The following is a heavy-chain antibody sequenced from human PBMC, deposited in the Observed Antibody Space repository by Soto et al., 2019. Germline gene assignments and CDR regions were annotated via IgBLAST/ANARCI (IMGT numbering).Heavy chain of an antibody. CDR3: ARDKSSSGWYVSLGSGGYFDY. Sequence: GGSLRLSCAASGFTFSSYSMNWVRQAPGKGLEWVSSISSSSSYIYYADSVKGRFTIPRDNAKNSLYLQMNSLRAEDTAVYYCARDKSSSGWYVSLGSGGYFDYWGQGTLVTVSS. J-gene: IGHJ4*02. V-gene: IGHV3-21*01. CDR2: ISSSSSYI. CDR1: GFTFSSYS. D-gene: IGHD6-19*01.